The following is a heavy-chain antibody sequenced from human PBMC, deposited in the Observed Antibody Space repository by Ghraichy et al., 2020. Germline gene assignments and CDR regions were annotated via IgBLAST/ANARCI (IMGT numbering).Heavy chain of an antibody. V-gene: IGHV3-15*01. CDR3: TTDQRSDYRSGSYTL. Sequence: WGSLRLSCAASGFTFSNAWMNWVRQAPNKGLEWLGRIRTIADGGTIDYAAPVQGRFTFSRDDSTNTLYLQMNNLNTEDTAVYYCTTDQRSDYRSGSYTLWGQGTLVTVSS. CDR2: IRTIADGGTI. J-gene: IGHJ4*02. D-gene: IGHD3-10*01. CDR1: GFTFSNAW.